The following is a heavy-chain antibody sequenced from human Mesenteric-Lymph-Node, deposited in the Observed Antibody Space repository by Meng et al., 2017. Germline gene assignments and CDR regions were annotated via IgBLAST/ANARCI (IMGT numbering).Heavy chain of an antibody. D-gene: IGHD5-18*01. CDR1: GGSFSGYY. J-gene: IGHJ4*03. Sequence: SQTPSLTCAVYGGSFSGYYWNWIRQPPGKGLEWIGEINHNGNINYNPSLKSRVTISVDTSKNQFSLKLNSVTAADTAVYYCARFGGYSYGYNYWGQGTLVTVYS. CDR2: INHNGNI. V-gene: IGHV4-34*01. CDR3: ARFGGYSYGYNY.